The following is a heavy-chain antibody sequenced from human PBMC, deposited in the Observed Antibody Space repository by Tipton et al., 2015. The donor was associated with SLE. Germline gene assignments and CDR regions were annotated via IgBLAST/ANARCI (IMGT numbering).Heavy chain of an antibody. CDR3: ARNCYDYIWGSYRFDAFDI. D-gene: IGHD3-16*02. Sequence: TLSLTCTVSGGSISSGSYYWSWIRQPAGKGLEWIGHIYTSGSTNYNPSLKSRVTISVDTSKNQFSLKLSSVTAADTAVYYCARNCYDYIWGSYRFDAFDIWGQGTMVTVSS. CDR1: GGSISSGSYY. J-gene: IGHJ3*02. V-gene: IGHV4-61*09. CDR2: IYTSGST.